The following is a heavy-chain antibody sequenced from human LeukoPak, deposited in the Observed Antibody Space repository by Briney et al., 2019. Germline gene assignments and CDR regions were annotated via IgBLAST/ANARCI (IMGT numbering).Heavy chain of an antibody. D-gene: IGHD5-24*01. CDR3: ARVRDGYNSFDY. V-gene: IGHV4-61*02. Sequence: PSETLSLTCTVSGGSISSGSYYWSWIRQPAGKGLEWIERIYTSGSTNYNPSLKSRVTISVDTSKNQFSLKLSSVTAADTAVYYCARVRDGYNSFDYWGQGTLVTVSS. CDR1: GGSISSGSYY. CDR2: IYTSGST. J-gene: IGHJ4*02.